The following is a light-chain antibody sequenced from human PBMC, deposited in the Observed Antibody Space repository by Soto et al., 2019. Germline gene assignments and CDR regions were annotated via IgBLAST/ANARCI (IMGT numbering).Light chain of an antibody. CDR2: KAS. CDR3: QHYNSYSEA. J-gene: IGKJ1*01. Sequence: DIPPTQSHSTLSACVGERVTLTGRASQSFGSWLAWYQQKPGKAPKLLIYKASTLKSGVPSRFSGSGSGTEFTLTISSLQPDDFATYYCQHYNSYSEAFGQGTKVDIK. CDR1: QSFGSW. V-gene: IGKV1-5*03.